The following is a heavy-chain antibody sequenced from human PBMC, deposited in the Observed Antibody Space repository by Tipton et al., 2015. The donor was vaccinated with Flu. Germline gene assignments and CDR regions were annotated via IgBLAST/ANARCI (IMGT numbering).Heavy chain of an antibody. V-gene: IGHV3-7*01. CDR1: GFTFNSYW. J-gene: IGHJ4*02. Sequence: SGFTFNSYWMQWVRQAPGKGLEWVANIRQDGNEKYYVDSVKGRFTISRDNAKNSLYLEMNNLRAEDTAVYYCIRGGAHYFDYWGQGTLVTVSS. CDR3: IRGGAHYFDY. CDR2: IRQDGNEK.